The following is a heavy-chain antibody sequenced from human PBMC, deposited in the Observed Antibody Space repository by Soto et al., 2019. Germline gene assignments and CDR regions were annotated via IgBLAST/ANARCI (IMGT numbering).Heavy chain of an antibody. CDR1: GYSFTSYW. J-gene: IGHJ5*02. V-gene: IGHV5-10-1*01. D-gene: IGHD3-10*01. Sequence: GESLKISCKGSGYSFTSYWISWVRQMPGKGLEWMGRIGPSDSYTNYSPSFQGHVTISADKSISTAYLQWSSLKASDTAMYYCARLCYGSGSFKRYNWFDPWGQGTLVTVSS. CDR3: ARLCYGSGSFKRYNWFDP. CDR2: IGPSDSYT.